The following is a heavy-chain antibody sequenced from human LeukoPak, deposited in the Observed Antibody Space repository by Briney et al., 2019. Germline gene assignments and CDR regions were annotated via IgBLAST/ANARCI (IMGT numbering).Heavy chain of an antibody. CDR2: ISSSGSTI. D-gene: IGHD5-18*01. V-gene: IGHV3-48*03. Sequence: GGSLRLSCAASGFTFSSYEMNWVRQAPGEGLEWVSYISSSGSTIYYADSVKGRFTISRDNAKNSLYLQMNSLRAEDTAVYYCARLYSYGYYFDYWGQGTLVTVSS. CDR3: ARLYSYGYYFDY. CDR1: GFTFSSYE. J-gene: IGHJ4*02.